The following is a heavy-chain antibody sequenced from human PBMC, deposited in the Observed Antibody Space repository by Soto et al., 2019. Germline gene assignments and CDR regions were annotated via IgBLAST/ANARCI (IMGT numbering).Heavy chain of an antibody. Sequence: QVQLVQSGAEVKKPGSSVKVSCKASGGIVSNFAFNWMRQAPGQGLEWMGGIIPTLGTPHYAQKFLGRVTITADESTRTVYMEMSSLTVADTAVYYCARVGLGAYDYWGQGTLVIVSS. J-gene: IGHJ4*02. CDR1: GGIVSNFA. CDR2: IIPTLGTP. D-gene: IGHD6-19*01. V-gene: IGHV1-69*01. CDR3: ARVGLGAYDY.